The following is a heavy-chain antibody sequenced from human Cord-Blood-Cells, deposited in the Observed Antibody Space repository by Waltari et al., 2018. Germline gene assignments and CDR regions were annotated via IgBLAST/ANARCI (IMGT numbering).Heavy chain of an antibody. CDR1: GFTFSNAW. CDR3: TTVPVVTTSYYYYYGMDV. J-gene: IGHJ6*02. V-gene: IGHV3-15*01. D-gene: IGHD3-22*01. CDR2: IKSKTDGGTT. Sequence: EVQLVESGGGLVKPGGSLRLSCAASGFTFSNAWMRWVRQAPGKGREWVGRIKSKTDGGTTDYAAPVKGRFTISRDDSKNTLYLQMNSLKTEDTAVYYCTTVPVVTTSYYYYYGMDVWGQGTTVTVFS.